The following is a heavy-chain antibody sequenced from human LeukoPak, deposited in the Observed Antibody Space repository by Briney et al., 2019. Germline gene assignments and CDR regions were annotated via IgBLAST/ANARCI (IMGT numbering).Heavy chain of an antibody. CDR3: ARQTGSGLFTLP. D-gene: IGHD3/OR15-3a*01. J-gene: IGHJ4*02. V-gene: IGHV4-39*01. CDR1: GVSISSSNSY. CDR2: IYYSGNT. Sequence: SETLSLTCTVSGVSISSSNSYWGWIRQPPGKGLEWIGSIYYSGNTYYNASVKSRVTISIDSSKNQFSLMLSSVTAADTAVYYCARQTGSGLFTLPGGQGTLVTVSS.